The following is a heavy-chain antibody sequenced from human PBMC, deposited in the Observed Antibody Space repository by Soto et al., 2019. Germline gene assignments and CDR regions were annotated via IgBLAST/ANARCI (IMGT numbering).Heavy chain of an antibody. V-gene: IGHV3-72*01. CDR2: CRSRVDNYAT. CDR1: GITFSDHD. Sequence: EVQLVESGGGLVQPGGSLRLSCATSGITFSDHDMDWVRQAPGKGLEWLGRCRSRVDNYATDYAASVKGRFTFSRDESKSSLSLQMRSLKTGHTAMYYCVLWVRGLINYWGQGTLVTVSS. CDR3: VLWVRGLINY. D-gene: IGHD3-10*01. J-gene: IGHJ4*02.